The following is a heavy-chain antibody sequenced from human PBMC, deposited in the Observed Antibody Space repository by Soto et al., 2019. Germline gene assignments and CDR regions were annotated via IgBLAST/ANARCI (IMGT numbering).Heavy chain of an antibody. CDR2: ISYDGSGK. CDR1: GFTFSSYG. D-gene: IGHD3-22*01. CDR3: VRSGYSQFYFDY. J-gene: IGHJ4*02. Sequence: GGSLRLSCVASGFTFSSYGIHWVRQAQGKGLDWVAVISYDGSGKEYADSVKGRCTISRDNSKNTVYLQMNSLGAEDTAVYYCVRSGYSQFYFDYWGQGTPVTVSS. V-gene: IGHV3-30*03.